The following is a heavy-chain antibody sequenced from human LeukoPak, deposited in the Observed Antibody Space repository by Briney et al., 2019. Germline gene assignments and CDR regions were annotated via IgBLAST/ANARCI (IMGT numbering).Heavy chain of an antibody. J-gene: IGHJ4*02. D-gene: IGHD3-9*01. V-gene: IGHV3-23*01. CDR2: ISGSGGST. CDR1: GFTFRGNA. Sequence: PGRTLRHSSSASGFTFRGNAMSCRRQAQGKELKWVSAISGSGGSTYYADSVKGRFTISRDNSKNTLYLQMNSLRAEHTAVYYFALYSVRLLFDYWGQGTRVTVSS. CDR3: ALYSVRLLFDY.